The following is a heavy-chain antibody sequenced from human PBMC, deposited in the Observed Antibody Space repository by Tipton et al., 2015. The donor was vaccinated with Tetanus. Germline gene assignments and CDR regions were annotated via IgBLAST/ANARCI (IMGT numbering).Heavy chain of an antibody. CDR2: IFNGNT. V-gene: IGHV4-4*07. CDR3: ARGITDGYNRRFDY. CDR1: RGPISSYY. Sequence: TLSLTCTVSRGPISSYYWSWIRQPAGKGLEWIGHIFNGNTDYAPSLKSRLTLSVDTSKNQISLNLRSVTAADAGIYYCARGITDGYNRRFDYWGQGTLVAVSS. J-gene: IGHJ4*02. D-gene: IGHD5-24*01.